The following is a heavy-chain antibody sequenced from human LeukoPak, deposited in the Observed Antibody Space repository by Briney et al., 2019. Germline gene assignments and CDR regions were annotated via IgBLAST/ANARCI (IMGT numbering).Heavy chain of an antibody. Sequence: GGSLRLSCAVSGFTISSYAMSWVRQAPGKGLEWVSAISGSGGSTYYADSVKGRFTISRDNSKNTLYLQMNSLRAEDTAVYYCAKHITPAAMHYFDYWGQGTLVTVSS. J-gene: IGHJ4*02. V-gene: IGHV3-23*01. CDR2: ISGSGGST. CDR3: AKHITPAAMHYFDY. D-gene: IGHD2-2*01. CDR1: GFTISSYA.